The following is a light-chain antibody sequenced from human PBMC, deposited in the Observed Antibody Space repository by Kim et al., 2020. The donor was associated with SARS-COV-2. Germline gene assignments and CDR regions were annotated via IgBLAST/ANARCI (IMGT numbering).Light chain of an antibody. CDR1: QDISNS. Sequence: ASVGDKVTITCRASQDISNSLAWFQHKPGRAPKLLIYGASALHSEVPSRFSGSRSGTDFTLTISSLQPEDVATFYCLRYNSAPWTFGQGTKVDIK. V-gene: IGKV1-27*01. CDR2: GAS. CDR3: LRYNSAPWT. J-gene: IGKJ1*01.